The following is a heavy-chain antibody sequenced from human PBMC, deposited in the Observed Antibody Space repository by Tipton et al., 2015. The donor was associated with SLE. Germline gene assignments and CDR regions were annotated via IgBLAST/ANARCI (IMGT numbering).Heavy chain of an antibody. Sequence: ALRLSCTVSGGSISSYYWSWIRQPPGKGLEWIGYIYYSGSTNYNPSLKSRITISVDTSKNQFSLKLSSVTAADTAVYYCARKEAAAAFDYWGQGTLVTVSS. CDR3: ARKEAAAAFDY. D-gene: IGHD6-13*01. CDR2: IYYSGST. V-gene: IGHV4-59*01. J-gene: IGHJ4*02. CDR1: GGSISSYY.